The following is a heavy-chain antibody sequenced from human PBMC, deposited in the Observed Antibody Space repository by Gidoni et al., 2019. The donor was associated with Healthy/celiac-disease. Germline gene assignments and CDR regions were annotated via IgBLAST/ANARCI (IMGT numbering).Heavy chain of an antibody. CDR1: GYTLPTFG. Sequence: QVQLVQSGAEVKKPGASVKVSCKASGYTLPTFGLSWVRQAPGQGLEWMGLISAYRGNTNYAQKFQDRVTMTTDTSTNTAYMELRSLRSDDTAIYYCAREQDYYYGLDVWGQGTTVTVSS. J-gene: IGHJ6*02. CDR2: ISAYRGNT. CDR3: AREQDYYYGLDV. V-gene: IGHV1-18*01.